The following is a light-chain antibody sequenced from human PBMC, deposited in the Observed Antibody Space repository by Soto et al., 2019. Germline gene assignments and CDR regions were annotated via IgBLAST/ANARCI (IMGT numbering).Light chain of an antibody. CDR1: LSVASNY. J-gene: IGKJ1*01. Sequence: EIVLTQSPGTLPLSPGERATLSCRASLSVASNYVAWYQQKPGQAPRLLIYAASGRATGIPDRFSGSGSGTDFTLPISRLEPEDLAGYYGQQYGSAPWTFGQGPKLEIK. V-gene: IGKV3-20*01. CDR2: AAS. CDR3: QQYGSAPWT.